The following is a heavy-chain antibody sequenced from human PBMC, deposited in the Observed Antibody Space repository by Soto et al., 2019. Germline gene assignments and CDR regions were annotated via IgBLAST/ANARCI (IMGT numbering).Heavy chain of an antibody. CDR2: IDWDDDK. Sequence: GSGPTLVNPTQTLTLTFTFSGFSLSTSGMCVSWIRQPPGKALEWLARIDWDDDKYYSTSLKTRLTISKDTSKNQVVLTMTNMDPVDTATYYCARSKIAAAGIAEYFQHWGQGTLVTVSS. D-gene: IGHD6-13*01. J-gene: IGHJ1*01. CDR1: GFSLSTSGMC. CDR3: ARSKIAAAGIAEYFQH. V-gene: IGHV2-70*11.